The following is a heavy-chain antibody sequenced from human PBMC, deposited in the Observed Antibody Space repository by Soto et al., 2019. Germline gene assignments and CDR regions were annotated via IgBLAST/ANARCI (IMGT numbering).Heavy chain of an antibody. Sequence: QPGGSLRLSCAASGFAFSSYAMSWVRQAPGKGLEWVSAISGSGGSTYYADSVKGRFTISRDNSKNTLYLQMNSLRAEDTAVYYCAKDGGINDLQPNYFDYWGQGTLVTVSS. CDR3: AKDGGINDLQPNYFDY. CDR2: ISGSGGST. D-gene: IGHD1-1*01. CDR1: GFAFSSYA. J-gene: IGHJ4*02. V-gene: IGHV3-23*01.